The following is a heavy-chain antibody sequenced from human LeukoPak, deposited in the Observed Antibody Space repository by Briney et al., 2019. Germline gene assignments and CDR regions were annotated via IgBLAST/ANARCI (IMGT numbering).Heavy chain of an antibody. J-gene: IGHJ6*04. CDR1: GGSFSGYY. CDR3: AELGITMIGGV. D-gene: IGHD3-10*02. V-gene: IGHV3-11*04. CDR2: ISSSGSTI. Sequence: LSLTCAVYGGSFSGYYWSWIRQPPGKGLEWVSYISSSGSTIYYADSVKGRFTISRDNAKNSLYLQMNSLRAEDTADYCAELGITMIGGVWGKGTTVTISS.